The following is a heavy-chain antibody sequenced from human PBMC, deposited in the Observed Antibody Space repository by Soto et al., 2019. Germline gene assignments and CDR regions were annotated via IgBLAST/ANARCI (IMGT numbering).Heavy chain of an antibody. CDR3: AKGLINGRWYAED. Sequence: EVHLLESGGGLVHPGESLRLSCGASGFTFSSCVMTWVRQXXXXXXEWVSCITDSGTGTYYADSVKGRFTISRDNSKNTMYLQMNNLRAEDTGVYYCAKGLINGRWYAEDWGQGTLVTVSS. D-gene: IGHD6-13*01. V-gene: IGHV3-23*01. J-gene: IGHJ4*02. CDR2: ITDSGTGT. CDR1: GFTFSSCV.